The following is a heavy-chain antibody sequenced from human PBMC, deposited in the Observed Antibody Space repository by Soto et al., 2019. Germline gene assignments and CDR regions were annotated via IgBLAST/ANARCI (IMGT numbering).Heavy chain of an antibody. Sequence: SVKVSCKASGGTFSSYTISWVRQAPGQGLEWMGRIIPILGIANYAQKFQGRVTITADKSTSTAYMELSSLRSEDTAVYYCARDKGSSRTEFDPWGQGTLVTVSS. CDR1: GGTFSSYT. D-gene: IGHD2-2*01. J-gene: IGHJ5*02. CDR3: ARDKGSSRTEFDP. V-gene: IGHV1-69*04. CDR2: IIPILGIA.